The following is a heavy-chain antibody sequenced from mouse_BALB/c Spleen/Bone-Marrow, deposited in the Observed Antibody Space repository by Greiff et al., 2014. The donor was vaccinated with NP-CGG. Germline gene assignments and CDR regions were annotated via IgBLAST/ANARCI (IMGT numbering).Heavy chain of an antibody. V-gene: IGHV5-6-4*01. J-gene: IGHJ2*01. CDR1: GFTFSSYS. D-gene: IGHD2-4*01. CDR3: SKDGGYDYSYYFDY. CDR2: ISSGGHYT. Sequence: EVKLQESGGGLVKPGGSLKLSCAASGFTFSSYSMSWVRQTPEKRLEWVATISSGGHYTYYPDSVKGRFTISRDNAKNTLYLQMSRLKSEDTAMYYCSKDGGYDYSYYFDYWGQGTTLTVSS.